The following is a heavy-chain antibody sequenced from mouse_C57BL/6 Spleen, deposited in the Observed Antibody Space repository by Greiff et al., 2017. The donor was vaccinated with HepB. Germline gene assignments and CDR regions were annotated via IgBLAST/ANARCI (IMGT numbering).Heavy chain of an antibody. V-gene: IGHV1-85*01. J-gene: IGHJ2*01. CDR3: ARWTTVVAYYFDY. CDR1: GYTFTSYD. D-gene: IGHD1-1*01. Sequence: QVQLKESGPELVKPGASVKLSCKASGYTFTSYDINWVKQRPGQGLEWIGWIYPRDGSTKYNEKFKGKATLTVDTSSSTAYMELHSLTSEDSAVYLCARWTTVVAYYFDYWGQGTTLTVSS. CDR2: IYPRDGST.